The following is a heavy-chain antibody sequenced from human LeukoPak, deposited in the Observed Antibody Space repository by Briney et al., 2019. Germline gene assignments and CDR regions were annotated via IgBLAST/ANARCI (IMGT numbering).Heavy chain of an antibody. V-gene: IGHV4-59*08. CDR2: IYYSGST. CDR3: ARHPNYYDSSGYFDY. J-gene: IGHJ4*02. D-gene: IGHD3-22*01. Sequence: SETLSLTCTVSGGSISSYYWSWIRQPPGKGLEWIGYIYYSGSTNYNPSLKSRVTISVGTSKNQFSLKLSSVTAADTAVYYCARHPNYYDSSGYFDYWGQGTLVTVSS. CDR1: GGSISSYY.